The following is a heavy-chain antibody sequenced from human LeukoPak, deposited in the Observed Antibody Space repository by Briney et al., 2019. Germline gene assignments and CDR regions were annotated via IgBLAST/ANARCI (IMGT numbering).Heavy chain of an antibody. CDR1: GGSISSYY. J-gene: IGHJ5*02. Sequence: SETLSLTCTVSGGSISSYYWSWIRQPPGKGLEWIGYIYYSGSTNYNPSLKSLVTISVDTSKNQFSLKLSSVTAADTAVYYCARRGGQYSGYDPNWFDPWGQGTLVTVSS. D-gene: IGHD5-12*01. CDR3: ARRGGQYSGYDPNWFDP. CDR2: IYYSGST. V-gene: IGHV4-59*01.